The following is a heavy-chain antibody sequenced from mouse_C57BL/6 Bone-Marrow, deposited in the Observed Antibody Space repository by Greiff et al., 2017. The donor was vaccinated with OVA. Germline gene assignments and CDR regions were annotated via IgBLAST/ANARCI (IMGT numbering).Heavy chain of an antibody. CDR1: GYTFTSYW. CDR3: ARYGNYFDY. J-gene: IGHJ2*01. V-gene: IGHV1-69*01. Sequence: VQLQQPGAELVMPGASVKLSCKASGYTFTSYWMHWVKQRPGQGLEWIGEIDPSDSYTNYNQKFKGKSTLTVDKSSSTAYMQLSSLTSEDSAVYYCARYGNYFDYWSQGTTLTVSS. D-gene: IGHD2-10*02. CDR2: IDPSDSYT.